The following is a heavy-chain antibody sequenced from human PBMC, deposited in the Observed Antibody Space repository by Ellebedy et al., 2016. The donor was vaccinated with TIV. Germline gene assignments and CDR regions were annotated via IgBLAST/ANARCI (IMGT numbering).Heavy chain of an antibody. CDR1: GFTFSSYA. CDR3: ARGDIADAMDV. Sequence: PGGSLRLSCAASGFTFSSYAMSWVRQAPGKGLEWVSYISSSGSYIYYADSLKGRFTISRDNAKNSLYLQMNSLRAEDTAVYYCARGDIADAMDVWGQGTTVTVSS. D-gene: IGHD2-21*01. V-gene: IGHV3-21*01. CDR2: ISSSGSYI. J-gene: IGHJ6*02.